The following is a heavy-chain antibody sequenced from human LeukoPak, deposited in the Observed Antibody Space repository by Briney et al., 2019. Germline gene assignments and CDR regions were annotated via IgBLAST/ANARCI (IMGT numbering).Heavy chain of an antibody. CDR2: VYHTGST. V-gene: IGHV4-59*01. J-gene: IGHJ5*02. D-gene: IGHD5-12*01. CDR1: NGSISFYS. CDR3: ARDVGSGYDYWFDP. Sequence: TSETLSLTCTVSNGSISFYSWNWIRQPPGKGPEWIGYVYHTGSTNYNPSLKSRVTISVDTSKNQFSLRLSSVTAADTAVYYCARDVGSGYDYWFDPWGQGTLVTVSS.